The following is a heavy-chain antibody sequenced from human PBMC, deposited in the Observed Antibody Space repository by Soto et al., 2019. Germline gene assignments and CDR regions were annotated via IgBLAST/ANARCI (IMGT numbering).Heavy chain of an antibody. CDR2: ISAYHSNT. V-gene: IGHV1-18*01. J-gene: IGHJ4*01. CDR3: ARDPSRKDDILTDY. Sequence: QVQLVQSGAEVKNPGASVKVACKASGYTFTSYGISWVRQAPGQGLEWMGWISAYHSNTNYAQKLQGRVTMTTDTSTSPAYMELMTVRSDDTAVYYCARDPSRKDDILTDYWGHGTIVTVSS. CDR1: GYTFTSYG. D-gene: IGHD3-9*01.